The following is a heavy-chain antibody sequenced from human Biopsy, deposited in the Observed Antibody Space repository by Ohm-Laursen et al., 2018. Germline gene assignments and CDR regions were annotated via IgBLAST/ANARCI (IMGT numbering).Heavy chain of an antibody. CDR1: GGSISSDY. CDR2: IYYSGGT. D-gene: IGHD2-21*02. V-gene: IGHV4-59*01. CDR3: ARGNEVMVTGPYFFDY. Sequence: SETLSLTCTVSGGSISSDYWSWIRQTPGKGLEWIGDIYYSGGTKYNPSLKSRVTISVDMSKSQLSLKLTSVTTADTAVYYCARGNEVMVTGPYFFDYWGQGTLVIVSS. J-gene: IGHJ4*02.